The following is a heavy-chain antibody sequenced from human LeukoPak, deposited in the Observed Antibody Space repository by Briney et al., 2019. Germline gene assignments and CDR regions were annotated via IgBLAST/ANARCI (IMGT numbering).Heavy chain of an antibody. CDR2: IDWDEDK. J-gene: IGHJ4*02. D-gene: IGHD3-10*01. CDR1: GFSLTTSGMC. Sequence: SGPALFKPTQPLTLTCTFSGFSLTTSGMCGSWIRQPPGKALEWLARIDWDEDKFYNTSLKTRLTISKDTSKNQVVLTMPNMDPVDTATYYCARTRFGDQGSRIDFWGQGTLVTVSS. CDR3: ARTRFGDQGSRIDF. V-gene: IGHV2-70*17.